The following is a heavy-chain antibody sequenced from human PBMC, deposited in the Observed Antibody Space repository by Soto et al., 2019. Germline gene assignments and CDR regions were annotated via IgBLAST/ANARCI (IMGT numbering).Heavy chain of an antibody. V-gene: IGHV3-23*01. J-gene: IGHJ4*02. D-gene: IGHD2-15*01. CDR1: GFTFSSYA. CDR3: AKGVVVVVAATIFDY. CDR2: ISGSGGST. Sequence: EVQLLESGGGLVQPGGSLRLSCAASGFTFSSYAMSWVRQAPGKGLEWVSAISGSGGSTYYADYVKGRFTISRDNSKNTLYLQMNSLRAEDTAVYYCAKGVVVVVAATIFDYWGQGTLVTVSS.